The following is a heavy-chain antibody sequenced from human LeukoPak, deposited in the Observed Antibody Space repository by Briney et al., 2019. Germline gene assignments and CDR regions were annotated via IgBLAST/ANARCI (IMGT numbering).Heavy chain of an antibody. CDR2: ISSSGSTI. J-gene: IGHJ4*02. CDR1: GFTFSSYW. D-gene: IGHD1-26*01. Sequence: PGGSLRLSCAASGFTFSSYWMTWVRQAPGKGLEWVSYISSSGSTIYYADSVKGRFTISRDNAKNSLYLQMNSLRAEDTAVYYCARVGSGSYFRLIDYWGQGTLVTVSS. CDR3: ARVGSGSYFRLIDY. V-gene: IGHV3-48*04.